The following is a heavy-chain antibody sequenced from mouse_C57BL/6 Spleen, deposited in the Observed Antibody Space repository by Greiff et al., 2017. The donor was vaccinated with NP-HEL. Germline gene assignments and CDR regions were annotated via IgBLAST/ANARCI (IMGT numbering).Heavy chain of an antibody. CDR2: IYPSDSET. J-gene: IGHJ3*01. Sequence: QVQLQQPGAELVRPGSSVKLSCKASGYTFTSYWMDWVKQRPGQGLEWIGNIYPSDSETHYNQKFKDKATLTVDKSSSTAYMQLSSLTSEDYAVYYCAREGDLRGFDYWGQGTLVTVSA. V-gene: IGHV1-61*01. CDR3: AREGDLRGFDY. CDR1: GYTFTSYW.